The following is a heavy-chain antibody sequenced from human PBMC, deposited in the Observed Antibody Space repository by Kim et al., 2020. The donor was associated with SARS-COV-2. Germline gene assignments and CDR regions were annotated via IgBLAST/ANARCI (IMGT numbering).Heavy chain of an antibody. D-gene: IGHD3-22*01. Sequence: SETLSLTCTVSGGSISTRYYWGWIRQPPGKGLEWIGSIYYGGSTYYNPSLKSRVTISVDTSKNQFSLRLSSVTAADSPVYFCARSYYYDDGGSSSFDSWG. CDR1: GGSISTRYY. CDR3: ARSYYYDDGGSSSFDS. CDR2: IYYGGST. V-gene: IGHV4-39*01. J-gene: IGHJ4*01.